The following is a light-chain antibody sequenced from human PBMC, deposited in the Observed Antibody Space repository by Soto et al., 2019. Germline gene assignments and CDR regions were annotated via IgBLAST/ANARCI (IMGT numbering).Light chain of an antibody. Sequence: DIQMTQSPSTLSASIGDRVTITCRASESIRTWLAWYQHKPGKAPKFLIYDASTLESGVPSRFSGSGSGTEFTLTISSLQPDDFATYYCQQYNNYPRTFGQGTKVELK. J-gene: IGKJ1*01. CDR3: QQYNNYPRT. CDR2: DAS. V-gene: IGKV1-5*01. CDR1: ESIRTW.